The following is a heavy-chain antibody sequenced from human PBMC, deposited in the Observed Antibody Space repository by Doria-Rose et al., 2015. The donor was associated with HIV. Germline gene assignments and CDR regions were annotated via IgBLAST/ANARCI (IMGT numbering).Heavy chain of an antibody. J-gene: IGHJ4*02. V-gene: IGHV2-26*01. D-gene: IGHD6-13*01. Sequence: SGPVLVKPTETLTLTCTVSGVSLSSPGMGVSWIRQPPGKALEWLANIFLDDDRSYKTSLKSRLTIYRGTSKNQVVLNMTDMDPVDTATYYCARIKSSRWYHKYYFDFWGQGTLVIVSA. CDR2: IFLDDDR. CDR1: GVSLSSPGMG. CDR3: ARIKSSRWYHKYYFDF.